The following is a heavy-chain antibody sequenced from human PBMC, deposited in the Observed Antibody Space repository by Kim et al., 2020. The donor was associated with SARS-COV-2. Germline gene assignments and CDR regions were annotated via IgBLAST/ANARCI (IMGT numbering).Heavy chain of an antibody. CDR3: ARHYCSGGSCYVGDAFDI. V-gene: IGHV4-59*08. D-gene: IGHD2-15*01. Sequence: SETLSLTCTVSGGSISSYYWSWIRQPPGKGLEWIGYIYYSGSTNYNPSLKSRVTISVDTSKNQFSLKLSSVTAADTAVYYCARHYCSGGSCYVGDAFDIWGQGTMVTVSS. J-gene: IGHJ3*02. CDR2: IYYSGST. CDR1: GGSISSYY.